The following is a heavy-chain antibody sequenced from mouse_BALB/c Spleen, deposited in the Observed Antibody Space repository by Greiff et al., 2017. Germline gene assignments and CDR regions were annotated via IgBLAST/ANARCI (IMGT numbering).Heavy chain of an antibody. D-gene: IGHD3-1*01. CDR3: ARGFYAMDY. Sequence: DVKLVESGPDLVKPSQSLSLTCTVTGYSITSGYSWDWIRQFPGNKLEWMGFIHYSGSTNYNPSLKSRISITRDTSKNQFFLQLNSVTTEDTATYCCARGFYAMDYWGQGTSVTVSS. V-gene: IGHV3-1*02. J-gene: IGHJ4*01. CDR2: IHYSGST. CDR1: GYSITSGYS.